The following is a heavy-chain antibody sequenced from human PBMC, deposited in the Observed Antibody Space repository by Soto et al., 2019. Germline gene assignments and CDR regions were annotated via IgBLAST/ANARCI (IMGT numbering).Heavy chain of an antibody. V-gene: IGHV1-2*04. J-gene: IGHJ4*02. CDR3: ARDYPHYYDSSGYYSLGFDY. D-gene: IGHD3-22*01. Sequence: ASVKVSCKASGCTFTGYYMHWVRQAPGQGLEWMGWINPNSGGTNYAQKFQGWVTMTRDTSISTAYMELSRLRSDDTAVYYCARDYPHYYDSSGYYSLGFDYWGQGTLVTVSS. CDR1: GCTFTGYY. CDR2: INPNSGGT.